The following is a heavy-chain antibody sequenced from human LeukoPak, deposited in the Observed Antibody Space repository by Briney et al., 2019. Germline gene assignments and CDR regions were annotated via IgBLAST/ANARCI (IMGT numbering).Heavy chain of an antibody. CDR1: GFTFSSYA. D-gene: IGHD2-2*01. CDR2: ISGSGGST. J-gene: IGHJ6*02. Sequence: GGSLRLSCAASGFTFSSYAMSWVRQAPGKGLEWVSAISGSGGSTYYADSVKGRFTISRDNSKNTLYLQMNSLRAEDTAVYYCAKDPVYCSSTSCYYYYGTDVWGQGTTVTVSS. V-gene: IGHV3-23*01. CDR3: AKDPVYCSSTSCYYYYGTDV.